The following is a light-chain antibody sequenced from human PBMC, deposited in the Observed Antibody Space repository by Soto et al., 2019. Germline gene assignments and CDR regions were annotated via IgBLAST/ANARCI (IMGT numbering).Light chain of an antibody. V-gene: IGLV2-14*01. CDR2: EIS. CDR3: SSYTSSSPYV. J-gene: IGLJ1*01. CDR1: RSDDGGYNY. Sequence: QSVLTQPASVSGSPGQSITISCTGTRSDDGGYNYVSWYQQHPGKAPKLMIYEISNRPSGVSNRFAGSKSGNTPSLTISGLQGEDEADYYCSSYTSSSPYVFGTGTKVTVL.